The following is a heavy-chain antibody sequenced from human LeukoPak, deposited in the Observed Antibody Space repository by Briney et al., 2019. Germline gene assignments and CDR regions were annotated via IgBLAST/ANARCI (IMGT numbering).Heavy chain of an antibody. V-gene: IGHV1-69*06. J-gene: IGHJ4*02. CDR2: IIPIFGTA. D-gene: IGHD3-22*01. CDR1: GGTFSSYA. CDR3: ASWVYDSSGYYFDY. Sequence: SVKVSCKASGGTFSSYAISWVRQAPGQGLEWMGGIIPIFGTANYAQKFQGRVTITADKSTSTAYMELSSLRSEDTAVYYCASWVYDSSGYYFDYWGQGTLVTVSS.